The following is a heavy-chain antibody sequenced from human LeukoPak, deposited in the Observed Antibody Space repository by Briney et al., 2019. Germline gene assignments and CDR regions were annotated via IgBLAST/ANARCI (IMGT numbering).Heavy chain of an antibody. D-gene: IGHD3-10*01. Sequence: GGSLRLSCAASGFTFDDYAMHWVRQAPGKGLVWVSRMNSDGTTTNYADSVKGRFTISRDNAKNTLYLQMNSLRAEDTAVYYCASFYYGSGSSSDYWGQGTLVTVSS. V-gene: IGHV3-74*01. CDR1: GFTFDDYA. J-gene: IGHJ4*02. CDR3: ASFYYGSGSSSDY. CDR2: MNSDGTTT.